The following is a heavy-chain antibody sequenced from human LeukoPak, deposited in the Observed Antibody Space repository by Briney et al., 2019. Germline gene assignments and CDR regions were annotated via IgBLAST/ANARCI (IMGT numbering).Heavy chain of an antibody. Sequence: SETLSLTCTVSGYSISSGYYWGWIRQPPGKGLEWIGSIYHSGSTYYNPSLKSRVTISVDTSKNQFSLKLSSVTAADTAVYYFAREGLGELFGGFDYWGQGSLVTVSS. J-gene: IGHJ4*02. D-gene: IGHD3-10*01. CDR2: IYHSGST. CDR1: GYSISSGYY. V-gene: IGHV4-38-2*02. CDR3: AREGLGELFGGFDY.